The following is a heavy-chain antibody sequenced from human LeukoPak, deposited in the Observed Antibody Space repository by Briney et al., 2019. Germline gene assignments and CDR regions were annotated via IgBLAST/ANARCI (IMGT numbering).Heavy chain of an antibody. V-gene: IGHV3-11*04. CDR2: ISSGGSTL. J-gene: IGHJ4*02. CDR3: ARSEKNYDFWTGEDY. D-gene: IGHD3-3*01. CDR1: GFTFSDYY. Sequence: GGSRRLSCAASGFTFSDYYMTWSRQPPGKGLEWISYISSGGSTLDYADSVKGRFTISRDNAKNSVSLQMNSLRAEDTAVYYCARSEKNYDFWTGEDYWGQGTLGTVSS.